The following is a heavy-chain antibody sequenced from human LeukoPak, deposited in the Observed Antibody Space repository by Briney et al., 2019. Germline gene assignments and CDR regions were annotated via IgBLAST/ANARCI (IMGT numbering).Heavy chain of an antibody. CDR3: ARDTLGEGEDANYAVYYFDY. Sequence: GGSLRLSCAASGFTFSSYWMSWVRQVPGKGLEWVANINQDGNEKYYADSVKGRFTISRDNGKNSLDLQMNSLRADDTAVYYCARDTLGEGEDANYAVYYFDYWGQGTVVTVSS. J-gene: IGHJ4*02. CDR1: GFTFSSYW. V-gene: IGHV3-7*01. CDR2: INQDGNEK. D-gene: IGHD4/OR15-4a*01.